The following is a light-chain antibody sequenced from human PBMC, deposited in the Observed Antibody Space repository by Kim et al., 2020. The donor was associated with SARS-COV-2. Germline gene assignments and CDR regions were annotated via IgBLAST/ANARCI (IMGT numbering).Light chain of an antibody. J-gene: IGLJ3*02. V-gene: IGLV6-57*01. CDR1: RGSIAINY. CDR2: GDN. CDR3: QSYDSSNWV. Sequence: GKTLPISCPRSRGSIAINYVHCYQQRPGSSPPTVIYGDNQRPSGFPDRFSGSIDSSSNSASLTISGLKTEDEADYYCQSYDSSNWVFGGGTQLTVL.